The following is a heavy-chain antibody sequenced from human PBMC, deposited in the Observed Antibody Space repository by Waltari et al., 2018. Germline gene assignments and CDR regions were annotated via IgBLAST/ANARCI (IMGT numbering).Heavy chain of an antibody. V-gene: IGHV3-23*01. CDR3: VRSRGYYHYYGMDV. Sequence: EVQLFESGGGLVQPGGSLRLSCAASGFTFSSYAVCCVRQAPGKGLEWVSTISGSGGSTDYADSVKGWFTISRDNSKNTLYLQMNSPRAEDTAVYYSVRSRGYYHYYGMDVWGQGTTVTVSS. CDR1: GFTFSSYA. J-gene: IGHJ6*02. D-gene: IGHD4-17*01. CDR2: ISGSGGST.